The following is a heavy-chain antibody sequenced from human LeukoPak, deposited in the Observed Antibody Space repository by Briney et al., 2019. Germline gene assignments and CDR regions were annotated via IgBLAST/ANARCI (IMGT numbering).Heavy chain of an antibody. V-gene: IGHV3-21*01. CDR3: ARDRTSGYYSHSSGNYDY. D-gene: IGHD3-22*01. J-gene: IGHJ4*01. CDR1: GFTFNSYS. CDR2: ISSSSSYI. Sequence: PGGSLRLSCAASGFTFNSYSMNWVRQAPGKGLEWVSSISSSSSYIYYADSVKGRFTISRDNAKNSLYLQMNSLRAEDTAVYYCARDRTSGYYSHSSGNYDYWGDGALVTVSS.